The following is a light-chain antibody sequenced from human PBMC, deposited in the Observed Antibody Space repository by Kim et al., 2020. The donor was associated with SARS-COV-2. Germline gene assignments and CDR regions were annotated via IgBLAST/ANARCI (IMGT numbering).Light chain of an antibody. J-gene: IGKJ2*01. CDR1: QSVSSIY. V-gene: IGKV3-20*01. CDR2: AAS. Sequence: EIVLTQSPVTLSLSPGERVTLSCRASQSVSSIYLAWYQQKPGQAPRPLIYAASSRATGIPDRFSGSGSGTDFTLTISRLEPEDFAVYYCQQYDDSPYTFGQGTKLEI. CDR3: QQYDDSPYT.